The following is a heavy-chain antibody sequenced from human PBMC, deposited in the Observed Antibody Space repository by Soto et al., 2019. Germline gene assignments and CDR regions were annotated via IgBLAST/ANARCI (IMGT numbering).Heavy chain of an antibody. Sequence: QVQLVQSGAEVKKPGASVKVSCKASGYTFTSYGISWVRQAPGQGLEWMGWISAYNGNTNYAQKLQGRVTMAADTSTSTAYMELRGVRSDDTAVYYCARGYSGSGGGGYAFDIWGQGTMVTVSS. V-gene: IGHV1-18*01. CDR1: GYTFTSYG. CDR2: ISAYNGNT. D-gene: IGHD1-26*01. CDR3: ARGYSGSGGGGYAFDI. J-gene: IGHJ3*02.